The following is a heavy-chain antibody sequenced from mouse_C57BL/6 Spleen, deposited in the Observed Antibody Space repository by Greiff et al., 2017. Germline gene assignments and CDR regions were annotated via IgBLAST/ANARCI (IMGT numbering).Heavy chain of an antibody. J-gene: IGHJ2*01. CDR2: IDPETGGT. CDR1: GYTFTDYE. D-gene: IGHD1-1*01. Sequence: QVQLQQSGAELVRPGASVTLSCKASGYTFTDYEMHWVKQTPVHGLEWIGAIDPETGGTAYNQKFKGKAILTADKSSSTAYMELRSLTSKYSAVYYCTRRGSTVVATQDYFDYWGQGTTLTVSS. V-gene: IGHV1-15*01. CDR3: TRRGSTVVATQDYFDY.